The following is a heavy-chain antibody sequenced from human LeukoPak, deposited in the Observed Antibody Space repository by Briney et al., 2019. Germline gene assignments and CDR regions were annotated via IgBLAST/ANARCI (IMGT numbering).Heavy chain of an antibody. CDR3: ARDRFKTRIAVASLDY. CDR2: ISYDGSNK. Sequence: GGSLRLSCAASGFTFSSYAMHWVRQAPGTGLERVAVISYDGSNKYYADSVKGRFTISRDNSKNTLYLQMNSLRAEDTAVYYCARDRFKTRIAVASLDYWGQGTLVTVSS. D-gene: IGHD6-19*01. J-gene: IGHJ4*02. V-gene: IGHV3-30*04. CDR1: GFTFSSYA.